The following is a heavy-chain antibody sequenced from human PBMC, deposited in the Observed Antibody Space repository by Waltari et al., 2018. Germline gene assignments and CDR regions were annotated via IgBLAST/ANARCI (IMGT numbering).Heavy chain of an antibody. V-gene: IGHV4-38-2*02. CDR3: ARDGMVQGVNWFDP. CDR2: IYHSGST. CDR1: GYSISSGYY. D-gene: IGHD3-10*01. Sequence: QVQLQESGPGLVKPSETLSLTCTVSGYSISSGYYWGWIRQPPGKGLEWIGSIYHSGSTYYNPSLKSRVTISVDTSKNQFSLKLSSVTAADTAVYYCARDGMVQGVNWFDPWGQGTLVTVSS. J-gene: IGHJ5*02.